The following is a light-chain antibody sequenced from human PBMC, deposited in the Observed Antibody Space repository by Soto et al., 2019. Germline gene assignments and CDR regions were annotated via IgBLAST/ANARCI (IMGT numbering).Light chain of an antibody. CDR3: CSLKTSHPYV. CDR1: SSNIGAGYD. J-gene: IGLJ1*01. Sequence: QSLLTQPPSVSGAPGQRVTISCTGSSSNIGAGYDVHXYQQLPGTAPKLLIYGNSNRPSGVPDRFSGSKSGTSASLAITWRHADDEADYYCCSLKTSHPYVFGSGTKVNV. CDR2: GNS. V-gene: IGLV1-40*01.